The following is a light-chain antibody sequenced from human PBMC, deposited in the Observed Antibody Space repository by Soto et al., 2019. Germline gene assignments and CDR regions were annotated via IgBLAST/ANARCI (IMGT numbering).Light chain of an antibody. CDR1: SSDIGGYNF. CDR2: EVS. J-gene: IGLJ2*01. V-gene: IGLV2-14*01. Sequence: QSALTQPASVSGSPGQSITISCTGTSSDIGGYNFVSWYQQHPGKAPKLMSHEVSNRPSGVSNRFSGSKSGNTASLTISGLQAEDEADYYCSSYSSSNTLVFGGGTKLTVL. CDR3: SSYSSSNTLV.